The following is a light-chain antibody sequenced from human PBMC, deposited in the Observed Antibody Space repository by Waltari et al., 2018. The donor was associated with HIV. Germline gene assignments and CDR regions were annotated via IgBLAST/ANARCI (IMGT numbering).Light chain of an antibody. CDR1: EGISDY. J-gene: IGKJ1*01. CDR3: QRYNRAPGA. Sequence: DMELTQSPTSLSASIGDRGSITCRASEGISDYLAWYQQGPGKVPKLLIYAASTLVSGVPSRVSGSGSGTHFTLTINGLQPEDVATYYCQRYNRAPGAFGQGTKVEIK. CDR2: AAS. V-gene: IGKV1-27*01.